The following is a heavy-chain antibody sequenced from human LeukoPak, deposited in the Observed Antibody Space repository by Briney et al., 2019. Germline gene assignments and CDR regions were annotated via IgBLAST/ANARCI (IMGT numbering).Heavy chain of an antibody. J-gene: IGHJ4*02. V-gene: IGHV4-59*01. Sequence: SETLSLTCTVSGASISSYYWSWIRQPPGKGLEWIGYIYYSGSTNYNPSLKSRVTISVDTSKNQFSLKLSSVTAADTAVYYCARDRTDYGGNSYYFDYWGQGTLVTVSS. CDR2: IYYSGST. CDR3: ARDRTDYGGNSYYFDY. CDR1: GASISSYY. D-gene: IGHD4-23*01.